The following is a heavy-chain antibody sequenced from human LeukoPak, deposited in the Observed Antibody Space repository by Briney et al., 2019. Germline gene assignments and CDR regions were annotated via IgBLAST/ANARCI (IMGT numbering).Heavy chain of an antibody. V-gene: IGHV4-59*08. CDR3: ARHEFYTGTTRIDAFDI. Sequence: SETLSLTCTVSGGSISSYYWSLIRQPPGKGLEWVGNIYYSGSTNYNPSLKSRVTMSVDTSKNQFSLRLSSVTAADTAVYYCARHEFYTGTTRIDAFDIWGQGTMVTVSS. CDR2: IYYSGST. J-gene: IGHJ3*02. D-gene: IGHD1-1*01. CDR1: GGSISSYY.